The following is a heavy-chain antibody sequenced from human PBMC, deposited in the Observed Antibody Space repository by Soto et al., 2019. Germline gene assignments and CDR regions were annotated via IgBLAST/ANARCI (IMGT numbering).Heavy chain of an antibody. V-gene: IGHV2-5*02. Sequence: QITLKESGPTLVKPTQTLTLTCTFSGFSLSTSGVGVGWIRQPPGKALEWLALIYWDDDKRYSPSLKSRLTITKSTSKIQVVLTMTTMDPVHTATYSCAHRAYYYVSSGSYSAFEVFDYWCQGTLVTVSS. CDR3: AHRAYYYVSSGSYSAFEVFDY. CDR2: IYWDDDK. D-gene: IGHD3-22*01. J-gene: IGHJ4*02. CDR1: GFSLSTSGVG.